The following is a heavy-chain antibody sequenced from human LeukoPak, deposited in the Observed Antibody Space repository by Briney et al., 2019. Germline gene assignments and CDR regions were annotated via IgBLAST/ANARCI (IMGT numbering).Heavy chain of an antibody. V-gene: IGHV7-4-1*02. CDR3: ARGHYSSGWYGGYYYYYGKDV. CDR2: INTNTGNP. J-gene: IGHJ6*02. CDR1: GYTFTSYA. Sequence: ASVKVSCKASGYTFTSYAMNWVRQAPGQGLEWMGWINTNTGNPTYAQGFTGRFVFSLDTSVSTAYLQISSLKAEDTAVYYCARGHYSSGWYGGYYYYYGKDVWGQGTTVTVSS. D-gene: IGHD6-19*01.